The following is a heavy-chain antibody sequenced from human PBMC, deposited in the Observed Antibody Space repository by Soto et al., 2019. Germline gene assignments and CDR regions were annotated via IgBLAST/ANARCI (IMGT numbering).Heavy chain of an antibody. CDR1: GASIGSGSYS. CDR3: ARFPLWFGELDY. J-gene: IGHJ4*02. CDR2: LHHSGDT. V-gene: IGHV4-30-2*01. Sequence: QLQLQESGSGLVRPSQTLSLTCTVSGASIGSGSYSWNWIRQTPGKGLEWIGSLHHSGDTYFNPSLRRRVSISVDRSNNQFSLKLISVTAADTAVYYCARFPLWFGELDYWGQGALVTVSS. D-gene: IGHD3-10*01.